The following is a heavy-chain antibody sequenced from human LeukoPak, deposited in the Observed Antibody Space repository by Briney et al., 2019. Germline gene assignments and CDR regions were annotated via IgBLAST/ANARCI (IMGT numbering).Heavy chain of an antibody. J-gene: IGHJ4*02. V-gene: IGHV3-53*01. CDR1: GFTVSSNY. CDR2: IYSGGST. Sequence: GGSLRLSCAASGFTVSSNYMSWVRQAPGKGLEWVSVIYSGGSTYYADSVKGRFTISRDNSKNTLYLQMNSLRAEDTAVYYCAKWSGAVADRNFYYFDYWGQGTLVTVSS. CDR3: AKWSGAVADRNFYYFDY. D-gene: IGHD6-19*01.